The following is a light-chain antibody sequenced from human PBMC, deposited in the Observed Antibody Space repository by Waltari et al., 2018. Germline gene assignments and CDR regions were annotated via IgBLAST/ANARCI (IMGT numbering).Light chain of an antibody. CDR2: NDK. CDR3: QSIDASGVYYV. Sequence: SYVLTQPPSLSVSPGKTARITCTGDALPTQYGFWYQQKPGQAPVMIIYNDKERPSAIPDRFSGSSSGTTVTLIISGVRAEDEADYYCQSIDASGVYYVFGGGTKLTVL. J-gene: IGLJ1*01. CDR1: ALPTQY. V-gene: IGLV3-25*03.